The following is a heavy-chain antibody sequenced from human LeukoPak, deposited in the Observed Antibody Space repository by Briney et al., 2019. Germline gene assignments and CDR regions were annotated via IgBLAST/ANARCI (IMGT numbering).Heavy chain of an antibody. CDR2: INPSSGSR. D-gene: IGHD1-26*01. CDR3: ATPRNSGDFDY. V-gene: IGHV1-46*01. Sequence: GASVKVSCKASGYNFTNYYIHWVRQAPGQGLEWMGIINPSSGSRTYAQKFQGRVTMTEDTSTDTAYMELSSLRSEDTAVYYCATPRNSGDFDYWGQGTLVTVSS. CDR1: GYNFTNYY. J-gene: IGHJ4*02.